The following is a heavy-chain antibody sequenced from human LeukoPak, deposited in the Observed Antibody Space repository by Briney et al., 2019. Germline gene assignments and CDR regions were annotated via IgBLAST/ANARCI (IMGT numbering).Heavy chain of an antibody. V-gene: IGHV4-30-2*01. Sequence: SETLSLTCTVSGGSISSGGYYWSWIRQPPGKGLEWIGYIYHSGSTYYNPSLKSRVTISVDRSKNQFSLKLSSVTAADTAVYYCARDLGDFDSYDLDYWGQGTLVTVSS. CDR3: ARDLGDFDSYDLDY. D-gene: IGHD3-16*01. J-gene: IGHJ4*02. CDR2: IYHSGST. CDR1: GGSISSGGYY.